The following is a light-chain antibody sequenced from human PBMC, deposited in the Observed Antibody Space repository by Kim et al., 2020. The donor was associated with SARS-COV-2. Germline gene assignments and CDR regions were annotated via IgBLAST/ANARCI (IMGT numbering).Light chain of an antibody. V-gene: IGKV3-20*01. CDR2: AAS. CDR1: QSVVNDY. J-gene: IGKJ5*01. Sequence: EIVLTQSPGTLSLSPGERATLSCRASQSVVNDYVAWYQQRPGQAPRLLIYAASGRATGIPDRFSGSGSGADFTLTVSRLEPEDFAVYYCQQYGRSPLTFGPGTRLEIK. CDR3: QQYGRSPLT.